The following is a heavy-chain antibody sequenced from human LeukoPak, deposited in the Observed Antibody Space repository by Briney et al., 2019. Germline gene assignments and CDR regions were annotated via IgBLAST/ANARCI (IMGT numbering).Heavy chain of an antibody. CDR1: GFTFSSYA. V-gene: IGHV3-23*01. CDR3: AKGRRGYSYGWGVGY. D-gene: IGHD5-18*01. J-gene: IGHJ4*02. CDR2: ISGSGGST. Sequence: GGSLRLSCAAYGFTFSSYAMSWARQAPGKGLEWVSAISGSGGSTYYADSVKGRFTISRDNSKNTLYLQMNSLRAEDTAVYYCAKGRRGYSYGWGVGYRGQGTLVTVSS.